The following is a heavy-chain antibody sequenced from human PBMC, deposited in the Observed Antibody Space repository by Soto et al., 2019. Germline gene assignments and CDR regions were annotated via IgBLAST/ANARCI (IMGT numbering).Heavy chain of an antibody. CDR3: ARADGTDWYGS. V-gene: IGHV1-18*04. J-gene: IGHJ5*01. CDR1: GYIFTNFG. CDR2: ISTYNGYT. Sequence: QVQLVQSGAEVKKPGASVKVSCKASGYIFTNFGISWVRQAPGQGLEWMGWISTYNGYTKYAQKLQARVTMTTDTSTSTAYMELRSLISDETAMYYCARADGTDWYGSWGQGTLVTVSS. D-gene: IGHD6-19*01.